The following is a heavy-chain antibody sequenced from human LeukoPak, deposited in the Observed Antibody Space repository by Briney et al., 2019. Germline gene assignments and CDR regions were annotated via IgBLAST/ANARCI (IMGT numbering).Heavy chain of an antibody. D-gene: IGHD3-22*01. CDR3: AREYYYDGSGYYFDY. J-gene: IGHJ4*02. CDR1: GGSISSGDYY. Sequence: SETLSLTCTVSGGSISSGDYYWSWIRQPPGKGLEWIGYIYYSGSTYYNPSLKSRVTISVDTSKNQFSLKLSSVTAADTAVYYCAREYYYDGSGYYFDYWGQGTLVTVSS. V-gene: IGHV4-30-4*08. CDR2: IYYSGST.